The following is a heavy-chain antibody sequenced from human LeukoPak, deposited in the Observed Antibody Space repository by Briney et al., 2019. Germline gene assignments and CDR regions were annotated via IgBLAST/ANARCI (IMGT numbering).Heavy chain of an antibody. D-gene: IGHD3-16*01. V-gene: IGHV7-4-1*02. J-gene: IGHJ3*01. CDR2: INTNTGNP. Sequence: ASVKVSCKASGYTFTSYAMNWVRQAPGQGFEWMGWINTNTGNPTYAQGFTGRFVFSLDTSVSTTYLQISSLKAEDTAVYYCARDPHVRAFDFWGQGTMVTVSS. CDR1: GYTFTSYA. CDR3: ARDPHVRAFDF.